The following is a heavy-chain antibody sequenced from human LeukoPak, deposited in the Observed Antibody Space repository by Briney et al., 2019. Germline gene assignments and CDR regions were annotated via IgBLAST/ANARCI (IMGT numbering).Heavy chain of an antibody. CDR3: ARLVLDDTAMATGWFDP. CDR1: GYTFTSYY. CDR2: INPRGGST. D-gene: IGHD5-18*01. Sequence: GASVKVSCKASGYTFTSYYMHWVRHAPGQGLEWMGIINPRGGSTSYAQKFQGRVTMTRDTSTSTVYMELSSLRSEDTAVYYCARLVLDDTAMATGWFDPWGQGTLVTVSS. J-gene: IGHJ5*02. V-gene: IGHV1-46*01.